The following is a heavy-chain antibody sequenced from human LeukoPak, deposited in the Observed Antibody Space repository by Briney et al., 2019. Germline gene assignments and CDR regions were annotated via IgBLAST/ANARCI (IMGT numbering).Heavy chain of an antibody. V-gene: IGHV1-46*01. CDR3: ARVDPYSGYDIPGYYYYMDV. Sequence: ASVKVSCKASGYTFTSYYMHWVRQAPGQGLEWMGIINPSGGSTSYAQKFQGRVTMTRDMSTSTVYMELRSLRSDDTAVYYCARVDPYSGYDIPGYYYYMDVWGKGTTVTVSS. CDR2: INPSGGST. J-gene: IGHJ6*03. CDR1: GYTFTSYY. D-gene: IGHD5-12*01.